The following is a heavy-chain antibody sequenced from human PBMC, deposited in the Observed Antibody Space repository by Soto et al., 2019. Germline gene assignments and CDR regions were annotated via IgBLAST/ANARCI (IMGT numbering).Heavy chain of an antibody. D-gene: IGHD4-17*01. CDR1: GFTFSSYG. J-gene: IGHJ4*02. Sequence: PGGSLRLSCAASGFTFSSYGMHWVRQAPGKGLEWVAVIWYDGSNKYYADSVKGRFTISRDNSKNTLYLQMNSLRAEDTAVYYCARATVTICFDYWGQGTLVTVSS. CDR3: ARATVTICFDY. CDR2: IWYDGSNK. V-gene: IGHV3-33*01.